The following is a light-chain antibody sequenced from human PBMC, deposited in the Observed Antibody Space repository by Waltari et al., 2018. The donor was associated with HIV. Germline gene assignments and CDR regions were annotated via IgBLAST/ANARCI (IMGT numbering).Light chain of an antibody. J-gene: IGLJ2*01. V-gene: IGLV2-14*01. CDR2: DVS. CDR3: SSYTDSNNVV. CDR1: TSDVGGYTY. Sequence: QSALTQPASVSGSPGQSIAISCTGTTSDVGGYTYVSWYQQPPGKAPKLIIYDVSNRPSGVSNRFSGSKSGNTASLIISGLQAEDDADYYCSSYTDSNNVVFGGGTKLTVL.